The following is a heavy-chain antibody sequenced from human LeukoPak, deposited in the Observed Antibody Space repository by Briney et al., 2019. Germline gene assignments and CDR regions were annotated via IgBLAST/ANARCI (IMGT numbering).Heavy chain of an antibody. CDR1: GYTFTSYG. Sequence: SVKVSCKASGYTFTSYGISWVRQAPGQGLEWMGGIIPIFGTANYAQKFQGRVTITADESTSTAYMELSSLGSEDTAVYYCARRIGIFGVVNNWFDPWGQGTLVTVSS. V-gene: IGHV1-69*13. CDR2: IIPIFGTA. D-gene: IGHD3-3*01. J-gene: IGHJ5*02. CDR3: ARRIGIFGVVNNWFDP.